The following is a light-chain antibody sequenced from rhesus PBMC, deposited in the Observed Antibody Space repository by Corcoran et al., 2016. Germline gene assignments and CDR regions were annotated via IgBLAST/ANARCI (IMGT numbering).Light chain of an antibody. CDR2: KAS. CDR1: QSISSW. Sequence: DIQMTQSPSSLSASVGDTVTITCRASQSISSWLAWYQQKPWKAPKLRIYKASALQSGVPSRFSGSGSGTDFTSAISSLLSEDFATYCCQQYSSSPYSFGQGAKVEI. CDR3: QQYSSSPYS. J-gene: IGKJ2*01. V-gene: IGKV1-22*01.